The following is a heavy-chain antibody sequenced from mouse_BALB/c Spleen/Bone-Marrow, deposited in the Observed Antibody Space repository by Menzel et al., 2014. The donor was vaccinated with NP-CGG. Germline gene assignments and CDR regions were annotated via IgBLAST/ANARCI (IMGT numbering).Heavy chain of an antibody. CDR1: GYTFTDYY. CDR2: INPNNGNT. J-gene: IGHJ4*01. V-gene: IGHV1-26*01. CDR3: ARSRAMDY. Sequence: VQLKESGPDLVKPGASVKMSCKASGYTFTDYYMKWVKQSHGKRLEWIGDINPNNGNTFYNQKFKGKASLTVDKSSTTAYMQLNSLTSEDSAVYYCARSRAMDYWGQGTSVTVSP.